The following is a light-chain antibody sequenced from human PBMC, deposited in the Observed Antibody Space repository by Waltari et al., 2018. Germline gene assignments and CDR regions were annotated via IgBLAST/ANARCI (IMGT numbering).Light chain of an antibody. Sequence: DIQLTQSPSTLSASVGDRVTITCRASQSISSWLAWYQQKPGKAPKLLIYKASSLESGVPSRFSGSGAGTEFILTISSLQPDDCATYYCQQYHSYRTFGQGTKVEIK. CDR1: QSISSW. J-gene: IGKJ1*01. CDR2: KAS. V-gene: IGKV1-5*03. CDR3: QQYHSYRT.